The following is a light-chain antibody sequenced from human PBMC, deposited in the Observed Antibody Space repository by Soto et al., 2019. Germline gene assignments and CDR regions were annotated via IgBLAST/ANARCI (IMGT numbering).Light chain of an antibody. CDR2: GAS. V-gene: IGKV1-39*01. CDR3: QQSYSTPLT. J-gene: IGKJ4*01. Sequence: DIQMTQSPYSLSTSVGDRVTITCRTSQSVSTYLNWYQQRPGKAPKLLIYGASSLQSGAPSRFSGSGSGTHFTLTISSLQPEDFATYYCQQSYSTPLTFGGGTKVDIK. CDR1: QSVSTY.